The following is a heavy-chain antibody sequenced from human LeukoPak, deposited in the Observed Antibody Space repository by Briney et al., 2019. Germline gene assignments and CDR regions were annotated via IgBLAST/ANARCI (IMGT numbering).Heavy chain of an antibody. V-gene: IGHV3-21*01. Sequence: GGSLRLSCAASGFTFSSYSMNWVRQAPGKGLEWVSSITSSNNYIYYADSVKGRFAISRDNAKNSLYLQMNSLRAEDTAVYYCARAHNWKYGSFDFWGQGTLVTVSS. CDR2: ITSSNNYI. J-gene: IGHJ4*02. CDR3: ARAHNWKYGSFDF. D-gene: IGHD1-7*01. CDR1: GFTFSSYS.